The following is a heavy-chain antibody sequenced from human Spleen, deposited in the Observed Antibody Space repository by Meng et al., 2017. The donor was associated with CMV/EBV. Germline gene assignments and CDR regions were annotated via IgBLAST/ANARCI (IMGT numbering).Heavy chain of an antibody. CDR1: GDPFHRYT. V-gene: IGHV1-69*05. J-gene: IGHJ5*02. D-gene: IGHD2-2*01. CDR2: IIPIFTPP. CDR3: ARGSQLLSTYNWFDP. Sequence: SGDPFHRYTISWVRPAPGQGLAWMGGIIPIFTPPDYAQKFQGRVTISTDASTGTAYMELRSLRSEDTAVYYCARGSQLLSTYNWFDPWGQGTLVTVSS.